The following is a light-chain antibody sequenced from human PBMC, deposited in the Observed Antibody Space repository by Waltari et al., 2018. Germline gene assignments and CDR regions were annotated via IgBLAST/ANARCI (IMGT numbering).Light chain of an antibody. V-gene: IGKV1D-8*03. J-gene: IGKJ1*01. CDR2: GAS. Sequence: VIWMTQSPSLLSASPGDRVTITCRMSQGISTYLAWYQQKPGRAPDLLIYGASNLHSGVPSRFSVSGSGTDFTLTISSLQSEDVATYYCQHYYNFPWTFGQGTKVEIK. CDR1: QGISTY. CDR3: QHYYNFPWT.